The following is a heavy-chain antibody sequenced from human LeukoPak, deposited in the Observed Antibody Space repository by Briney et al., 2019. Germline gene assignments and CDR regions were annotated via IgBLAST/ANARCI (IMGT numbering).Heavy chain of an antibody. CDR3: ARVVAGNWFDP. Sequence: ASVKVSCKASGYTFTGYYMLRLRQAPGPGREWLGWLNPNSGGTNYALQLQAGVTMTSVTSTATAYMELSGLRSDATAVCRGARVVAGNWFDPWSQGTLVTVSA. CDR1: GYTFTGYY. J-gene: IGHJ5*02. CDR2: LNPNSGGT. D-gene: IGHD6-19*01. V-gene: IGHV1-2*02.